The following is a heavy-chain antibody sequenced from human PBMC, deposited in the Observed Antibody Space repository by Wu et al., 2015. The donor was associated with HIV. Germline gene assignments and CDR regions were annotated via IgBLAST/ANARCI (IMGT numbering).Heavy chain of an antibody. Sequence: QVQLVQSGAEVKKPGSSVKVSCRASGGTFSSYAISWVRQAPGQGLEWMGWINPINGGTIYSENFEGRVILTRDTSTSTAYMELSGLRSDDSAVYFCARDAIPATTEFDFWGQGTLVSVSP. CDR2: INPINGGT. CDR1: GGTFSSYA. D-gene: IGHD4-17*01. V-gene: IGHV1-2*02. J-gene: IGHJ4*02. CDR3: ARDAIPATTEFDF.